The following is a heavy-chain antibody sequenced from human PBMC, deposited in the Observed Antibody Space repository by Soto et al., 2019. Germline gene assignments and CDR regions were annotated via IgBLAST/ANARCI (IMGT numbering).Heavy chain of an antibody. CDR1: GGSISSGGYY. D-gene: IGHD3-10*01. CDR3: ARELRFGEDYYGMDV. CDR2: IYYSGST. V-gene: IGHV4-31*03. J-gene: IGHJ6*02. Sequence: QVQLQESGPGLVKPSQTLSLSCTVSGGSISSGGYYWSWIRQHPGKGLEWIGYIYYSGSTYYNPSLKSRVTISVDTSKNQFSLKLSSVTAADTAVYYCARELRFGEDYYGMDVWGQGTTVTVSS.